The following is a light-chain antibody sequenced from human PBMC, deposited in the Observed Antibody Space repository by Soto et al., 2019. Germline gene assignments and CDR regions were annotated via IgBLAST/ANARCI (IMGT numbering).Light chain of an antibody. CDR1: RVIVNA. V-gene: IGKV1-27*01. Sequence: GDRVTITCRPSRVIVNALAWYQQKPGTVPKLLIHSASTLQSGVPSRFSGSGSGTDFTLTISSLQPEDVASYYCQKYDSAPTFGPGTKVDIK. CDR3: QKYDSAPT. CDR2: SAS. J-gene: IGKJ1*01.